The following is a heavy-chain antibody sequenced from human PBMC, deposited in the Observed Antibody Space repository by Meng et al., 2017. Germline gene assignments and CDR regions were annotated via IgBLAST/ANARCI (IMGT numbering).Heavy chain of an antibody. CDR3: ARWSIYCSGGSCYSFDY. V-gene: IGHV4-4*02. J-gene: IGHJ4*02. D-gene: IGHD2-15*01. CDR1: GGSISSSNG. Sequence: VPPQESGPARVKPAGPLSLTCAGFGGSISSSNGWSWVRQPPGKGLEWIGEIYHSGSTNYNPSLKSRVAISVDKSKNQFSLKLSSVTAADTAVYYCARWSIYCSGGSCYSFDYWGQGTLVTVSS. CDR2: IYHSGST.